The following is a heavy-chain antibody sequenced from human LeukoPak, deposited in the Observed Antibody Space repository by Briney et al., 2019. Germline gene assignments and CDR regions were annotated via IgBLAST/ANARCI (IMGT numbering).Heavy chain of an antibody. CDR1: GFTFSSYS. Sequence: GGSLRLSCAASGFTFSSYSMNWVRQAPGKGLEWVSSISSRGSYIYYADSVKGRFTISRDNAKNSLYLQMNSLRAEDTAVYYCARNSAGLLGAFDIWGQGTMVTISS. CDR3: ARNSAGLLGAFDI. V-gene: IGHV3-21*01. CDR2: ISSRGSYI. D-gene: IGHD1-26*01. J-gene: IGHJ3*02.